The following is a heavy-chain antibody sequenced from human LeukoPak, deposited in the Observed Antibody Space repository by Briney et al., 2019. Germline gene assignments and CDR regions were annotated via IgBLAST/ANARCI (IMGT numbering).Heavy chain of an antibody. CDR1: GGSISSYY. V-gene: IGHV4-4*07. J-gene: IGHJ3*02. CDR3: ARGRGVVLMVYVLDAFDI. CDR2: IYTSGST. Sequence: PSETLSLTCTVSGGSISSYYWSWIRQPAGKGLEWIGRIYTSGSTNYNPSLKSRVTMSVDTSKNQFSLKLSSVTAADTAVYYCARGRGVVLMVYVLDAFDIWGQGTMVTVSS. D-gene: IGHD2-8*01.